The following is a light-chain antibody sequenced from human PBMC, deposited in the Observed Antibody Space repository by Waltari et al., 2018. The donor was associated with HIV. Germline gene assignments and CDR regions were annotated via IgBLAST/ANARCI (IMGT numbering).Light chain of an antibody. CDR1: QSVLFSSNNKNY. CDR2: WAS. CDR3: QQYYSTPLT. Sequence: DIVMTQSPASLAVSLGERATIHCKSSQSVLFSSNNKNYLAWYQQKPGQPPKLLLYWASTRESAVPDRFSGSGSGADFTLTISSLQAEDVAVYYCQQYYSTPLTFGGGTKVEIK. V-gene: IGKV4-1*01. J-gene: IGKJ4*01.